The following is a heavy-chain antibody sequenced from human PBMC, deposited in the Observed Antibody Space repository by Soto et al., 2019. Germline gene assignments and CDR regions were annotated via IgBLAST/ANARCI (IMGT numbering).Heavy chain of an antibody. V-gene: IGHV4-30-4*01. J-gene: IGHJ6*02. Sequence: LSLTCTVSGGSSRSGDYYWSWIRQPPEKGLEWIGYISYSGTTYYSPSLKSRVTISSDTSKNQFSLKLSSVTAADTAVYYCARRSSTSSYAMDVWGQGTTVTVSS. CDR2: ISYSGTT. D-gene: IGHD2-2*01. CDR3: ARRSSTSSYAMDV. CDR1: GGSSRSGDYY.